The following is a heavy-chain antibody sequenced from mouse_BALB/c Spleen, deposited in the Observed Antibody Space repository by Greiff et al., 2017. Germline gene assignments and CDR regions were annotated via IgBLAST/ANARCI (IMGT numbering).Heavy chain of an antibody. V-gene: IGHV5-9-4*01. CDR1: GFTFSSYA. J-gene: IGHJ4*01. Sequence: EVHLVESGGGLVKPGGSLKLSCAASGFTFSSYAMSWVRQSPEKRLEWVAEISSGGSYTYYPDTVTGRFTISRDNAKNTLYLEMSSLRSEDTAMYYCARDLGNFGAMDYWGQGTSVTVSS. D-gene: IGHD2-1*01. CDR2: ISSGGSYT. CDR3: ARDLGNFGAMDY.